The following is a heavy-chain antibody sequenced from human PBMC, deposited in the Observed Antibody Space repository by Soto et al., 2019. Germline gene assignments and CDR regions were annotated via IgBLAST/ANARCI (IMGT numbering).Heavy chain of an antibody. D-gene: IGHD6-19*01. Sequence: LSLPCTVSGGSLSGHYWIWIRQPPGEGMEWIGYIFYSGSTTYNNNPSLKSRVSISVDTSKNQFYLRLSSVTAADTAVYYCARVGSSGWSPDYWGQGTLGTVSS. J-gene: IGHJ4*02. CDR1: GGSLSGHY. V-gene: IGHV4-59*11. CDR3: ARVGSSGWSPDY. CDR2: IFYSGSTTY.